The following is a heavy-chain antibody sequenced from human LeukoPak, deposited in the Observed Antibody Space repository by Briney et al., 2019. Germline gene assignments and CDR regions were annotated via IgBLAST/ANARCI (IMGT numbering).Heavy chain of an antibody. D-gene: IGHD3-3*01. CDR3: ARSDYDFWSGSNWFDP. CDR2: IYPGDSDI. Sequence: GESLKISCKGSGYSFSNYWIGWVRQLPGKGLEWMGIIYPGDSDIRYSPSFQGQVTISADKSISTAYLQWSSLKASDTAMYYCARSDYDFWSGSNWFDPWGQGTLVTVSS. J-gene: IGHJ5*02. V-gene: IGHV5-51*01. CDR1: GYSFSNYW.